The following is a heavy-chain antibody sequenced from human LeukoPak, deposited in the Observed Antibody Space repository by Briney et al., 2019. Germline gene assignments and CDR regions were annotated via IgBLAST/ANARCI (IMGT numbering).Heavy chain of an antibody. D-gene: IGHD5-24*01. CDR1: GGSISSGGYS. CDR3: ARAIIAEAAYFDY. CDR2: IYHSGNT. J-gene: IGHJ4*02. V-gene: IGHV4-30-2*01. Sequence: SQTLSLTCAVSGGSISSGGYSWSWIRQPPGKGLEWIGYIYHSGNTYYNPSLKSRVTISVDRSKNQFSLKLSSVTAADTAVYYCARAIIAEAAYFDYWGRGTLVTVSS.